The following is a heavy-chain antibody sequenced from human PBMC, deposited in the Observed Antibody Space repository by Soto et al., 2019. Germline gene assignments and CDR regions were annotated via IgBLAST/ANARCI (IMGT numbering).Heavy chain of an antibody. CDR1: GGSISSYY. D-gene: IGHD1-1*01. CDR2: IYYSGST. Sequence: PSETLSLTCTVSGGSISSYYWSWIRQPPEKGLEWIGYIYYSGSTNYNPSLKSRVTISVDTSKNQFSLKLSSVTAADTAVYYCARDRTGGNWFDPWGQGTLVTVSS. J-gene: IGHJ5*02. V-gene: IGHV4-59*13. CDR3: ARDRTGGNWFDP.